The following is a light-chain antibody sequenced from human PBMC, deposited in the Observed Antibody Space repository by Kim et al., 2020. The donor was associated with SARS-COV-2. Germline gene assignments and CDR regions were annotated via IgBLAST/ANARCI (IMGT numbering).Light chain of an antibody. Sequence: SYELTQPPSVSVAPGETASITCESNDIGSKSVHWYQQRPGQAPLLLIYYDRDRLSGVPERFSGSHSGNTATLTISRVEARDEADYYCQVWDSSRDYVFGPGTKVTVL. J-gene: IGLJ1*01. CDR3: QVWDSSRDYV. CDR1: DIGSKS. V-gene: IGLV3-21*04. CDR2: YDR.